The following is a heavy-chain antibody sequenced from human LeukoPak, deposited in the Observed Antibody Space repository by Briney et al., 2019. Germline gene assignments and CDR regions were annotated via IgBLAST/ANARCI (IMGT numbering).Heavy chain of an antibody. CDR2: INPNSGGT. V-gene: IGHV1-2*02. Sequence: ASVTVSYKASVYTFTDYYMHWVRQAPGPGLEWMGWINPNSGGTNYAQKFQGRVTMTRDTSISTAYMELSRLRSDDTAVYYCARVYSSSPDFDYWGQGTLVTVSS. CDR1: VYTFTDYY. D-gene: IGHD6-13*01. J-gene: IGHJ4*02. CDR3: ARVYSSSPDFDY.